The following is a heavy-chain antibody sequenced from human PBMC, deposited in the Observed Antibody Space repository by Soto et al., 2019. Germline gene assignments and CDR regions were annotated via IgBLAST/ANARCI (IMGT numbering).Heavy chain of an antibody. J-gene: IGHJ6*02. CDR3: GRERQQLAPVLVYYGMDV. CDR2: TYYRSKWYN. CDR1: GDSVFSNSAT. D-gene: IGHD6-13*01. Sequence: LTCAISGDSVFSNSATWNWVRQSPSRGLEWLGRTYYRSKWYNDFAVSVRSRITINPDTSKNQFSLQLNSVTPEDTAVYYCGRERQQLAPVLVYYGMDVWGQGTTVTVSS. V-gene: IGHV6-1*01.